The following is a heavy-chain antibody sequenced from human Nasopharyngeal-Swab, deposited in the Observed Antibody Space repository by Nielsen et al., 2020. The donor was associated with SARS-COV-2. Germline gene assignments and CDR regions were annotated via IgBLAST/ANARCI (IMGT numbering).Heavy chain of an antibody. CDR2: IYYSGST. Sequence: WIRQPPGKGLEWIGSIYYSGSTYYNPSLKSRVTISVDTSKNQFSLKLNSVTAADTAVYYCARPNTPEDIVVVPAAIAFDIWGQGTMVPSPQ. D-gene: IGHD2-2*01. J-gene: IGHJ3*02. CDR3: ARPNTPEDIVVVPAAIAFDI. V-gene: IGHV4-39*01.